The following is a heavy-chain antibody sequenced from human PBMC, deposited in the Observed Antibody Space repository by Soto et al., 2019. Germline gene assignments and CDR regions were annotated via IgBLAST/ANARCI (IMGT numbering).Heavy chain of an antibody. CDR1: GFTFSDHY. D-gene: IGHD1-1*01. CDR3: ASHDPGSPVGF. J-gene: IGHJ4*02. CDR2: IRNKAKSYTT. Sequence: GGSLRLSCAASGFTFSDHYMDWVRQAPGKGLEWVGRIRNKAKSYTTDYAASVKGRFTISRDDSKSSLNLQMNSLKTEDTAVYYCASHDPGSPVGFWGQGTLVTVSS. V-gene: IGHV3-72*01.